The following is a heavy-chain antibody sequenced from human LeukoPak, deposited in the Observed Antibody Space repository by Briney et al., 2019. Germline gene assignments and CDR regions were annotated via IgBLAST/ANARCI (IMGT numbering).Heavy chain of an antibody. D-gene: IGHD5-18*01. CDR3: ARDFRGYSYSGVNWFDP. V-gene: IGHV3-48*01. CDR1: GFTFSSYS. J-gene: IGHJ5*02. Sequence: PGGSLRLSCAASGFTFSSYSMNWVRQAPGKGLEWVSYISSSSSTIYYADSVKGRFTISRDNAKNSLYLQMNSLRAEDTAVYYCARDFRGYSYSGVNWFDPWGQGTLVTVSS. CDR2: ISSSSSTI.